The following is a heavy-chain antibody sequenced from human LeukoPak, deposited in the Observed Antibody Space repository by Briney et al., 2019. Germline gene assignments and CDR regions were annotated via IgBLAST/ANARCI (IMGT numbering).Heavy chain of an antibody. D-gene: IGHD6-19*01. CDR2: INPNSGGT. Sequence: GASVKVSCKASGYTFTSYYMHWVRQAPGQGLEWMGWINPNSGGTNYAQKFQGWVTMTRDTSISTAYMELSRLRSDDTAVYYCARSAVAGTGDNWFDPWGQGTLVTVSS. CDR3: ARSAVAGTGDNWFDP. CDR1: GYTFTSYY. J-gene: IGHJ5*02. V-gene: IGHV1-2*04.